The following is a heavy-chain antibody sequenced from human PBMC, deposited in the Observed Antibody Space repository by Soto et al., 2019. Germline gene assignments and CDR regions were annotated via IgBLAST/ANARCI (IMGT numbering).Heavy chain of an antibody. CDR3: AKSYDLWSPYLSFGDQRDP. J-gene: IGHJ5*02. CDR2: LSTDGSTP. V-gene: IGHV3-30*16. Sequence: GGSLRLSCAASGFIFGSYAMNWVRQVPGKGPEWVAVLSTDGSTPYYADSVRGRSTISRDNSKNTLFLQMNSLRPEDTAIYFCAKSYDLWSPYLSFGDQRDPWGQGTLVTVSS. D-gene: IGHD3-3*01. CDR1: GFIFGSYA.